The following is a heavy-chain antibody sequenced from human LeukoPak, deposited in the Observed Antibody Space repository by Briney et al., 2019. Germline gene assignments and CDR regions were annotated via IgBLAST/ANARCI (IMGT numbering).Heavy chain of an antibody. Sequence: PGGSLRLSCAASGFTFSSYSMNWVRQAPGKGLEWVSSISSSSSYIYYADSVKGRFTISRDNAKNSLYLQMNSLRAEDTAVYYCAREVRGYSYGYAEMGPAYFDYWGQGTLVTVSS. CDR3: AREVRGYSYGYAEMGPAYFDY. V-gene: IGHV3-21*01. CDR2: ISSSSSYI. D-gene: IGHD5-18*01. CDR1: GFTFSSYS. J-gene: IGHJ4*02.